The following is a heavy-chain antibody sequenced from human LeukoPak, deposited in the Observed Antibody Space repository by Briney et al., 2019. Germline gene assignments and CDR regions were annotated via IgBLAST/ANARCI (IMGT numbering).Heavy chain of an antibody. D-gene: IGHD3-3*02. CDR3: ATSLGESTFET. CDR1: GNYW. Sequence: GGSLRLSCAASGNYWMHWVRQAPGKGLVWVSHVNSDGSWTSHADSVKGRFTISRDNSKNTLYVQMNSLRVEDTAVYYCATSLGESTFETWGQGTLVTVSS. J-gene: IGHJ5*02. V-gene: IGHV3-74*01. CDR2: VNSDGSWT.